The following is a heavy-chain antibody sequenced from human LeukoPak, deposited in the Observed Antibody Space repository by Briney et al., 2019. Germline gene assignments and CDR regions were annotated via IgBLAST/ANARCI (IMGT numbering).Heavy chain of an antibody. V-gene: IGHV4-59*08. Sequence: SETLSLTCTVSGGSISSYYWSWIRQPPGKGLEWIGYIYYSGSTNYNPSLKSRVTISVDTSKNQFSLKLSSVTAADTAVYYCARHQAYWYFDLWGRGTLVTVSS. CDR2: IYYSGST. CDR1: GGSISSYY. CDR3: ARHQAYWYFDL. J-gene: IGHJ2*01.